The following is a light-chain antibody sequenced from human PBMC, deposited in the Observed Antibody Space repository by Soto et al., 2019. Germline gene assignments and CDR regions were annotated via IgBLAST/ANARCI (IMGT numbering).Light chain of an antibody. Sequence: QSALTQPASVSGSPGQSITISCTGTSSDVGGYDYVSWCQQQPSKVPKLMLYAVSNRPSGVSSRFSGSKSGNTASLTISGLQAEDEDDYYCSSYTRNSTDVFGSGTTVTLL. V-gene: IGLV2-14*01. CDR2: AVS. J-gene: IGLJ1*01. CDR3: SSYTRNSTDV. CDR1: SSDVGGYDY.